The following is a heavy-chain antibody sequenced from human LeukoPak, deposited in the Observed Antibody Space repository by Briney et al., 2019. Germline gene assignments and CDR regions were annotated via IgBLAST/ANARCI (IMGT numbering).Heavy chain of an antibody. Sequence: GGSLRLSCAASGFTFRSYAMHWVRQAPGKGLEWVAVISYDGSNKYYADSVKGRFTISRDNSKNTLYLQMNSLRAEDTAVYYCARDPVGRDGYNFVFDYWGQGTLVTVSS. CDR2: ISYDGSNK. CDR1: GFTFRSYA. D-gene: IGHD5-24*01. V-gene: IGHV3-30-3*01. CDR3: ARDPVGRDGYNFVFDY. J-gene: IGHJ4*02.